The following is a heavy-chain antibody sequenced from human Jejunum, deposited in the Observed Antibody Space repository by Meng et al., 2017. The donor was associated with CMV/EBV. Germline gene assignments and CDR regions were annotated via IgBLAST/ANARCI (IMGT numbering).Heavy chain of an antibody. J-gene: IGHJ4*02. CDR3: AFFSTRGLW. CDR1: RFHFSSFL. Sequence: LESGGVLVPPGXYLILSCAASRFHFSSFLMNRVRQAPGKGLEWVRSISISSSDTYYADCVKGLFTISRDNSKSTLYLQMDSRGAEDTAVYYCAFFSTRGLWWGRGTLVTVSS. V-gene: IGHV3-23*01. D-gene: IGHD2-21*01. CDR2: ISISSSDT.